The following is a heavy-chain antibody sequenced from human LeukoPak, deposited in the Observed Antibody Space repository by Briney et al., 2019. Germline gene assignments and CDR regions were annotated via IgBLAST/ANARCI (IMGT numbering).Heavy chain of an antibody. CDR1: GFTVSRNY. Sequence: PGGSLRLSCAASGFTVSRNYMSWVRQAPGKGLEWVSVLYSDGSTYHADSVKGRFTISRDNSKNTLYLQMNNLRAEDTAVYYCARDGYYGSGSYSWFDPWGQGTLVTVSS. D-gene: IGHD3-10*01. CDR2: LYSDGST. V-gene: IGHV3-53*01. J-gene: IGHJ5*02. CDR3: ARDGYYGSGSYSWFDP.